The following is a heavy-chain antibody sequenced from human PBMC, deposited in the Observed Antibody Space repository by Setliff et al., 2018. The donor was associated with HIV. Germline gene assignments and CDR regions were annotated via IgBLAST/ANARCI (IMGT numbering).Heavy chain of an antibody. D-gene: IGHD3-22*01. CDR2: IYHSGST. CDR1: GGSISSSNW. V-gene: IGHV4-4*02. Sequence: SETLSLTCAVSGGSISSSNWWSWVRQPPGKGLEWIGEIYHSGSTYYNPSLKSRVTISVATSKNQFSLKLNSVTTADTAVYYCARSRTSSGYYGVTGYGMDVWGQGTTVTVSS. J-gene: IGHJ6*02. CDR3: ARSRTSSGYYGVTGYGMDV.